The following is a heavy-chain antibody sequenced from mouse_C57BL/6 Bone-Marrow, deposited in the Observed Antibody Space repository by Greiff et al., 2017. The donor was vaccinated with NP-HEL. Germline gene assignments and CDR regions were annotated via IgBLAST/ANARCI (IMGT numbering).Heavy chain of an antibody. V-gene: IGHV1-54*01. CDR2: INPGSGGT. D-gene: IGHD1-1*01. CDR1: GYAFTNYL. CDR3: AREVYTTVVEYFDV. Sequence: VKLQESGAELVRPGTSVKVSCKASGYAFTNYLIEWVKQRPGHGLEWIGVINPGSGGTNYNEKFKGKATLTADKSSSTAYMQLSSLTSEDSAVYFCAREVYTTVVEYFDV. J-gene: IGHJ1*01.